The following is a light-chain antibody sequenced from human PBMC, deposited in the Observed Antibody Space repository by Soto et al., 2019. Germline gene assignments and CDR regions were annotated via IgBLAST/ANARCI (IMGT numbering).Light chain of an antibody. Sequence: DIQMTQSPSSLSVSVGDIVTITCRASETINTWLAWYQQKPGKAPKILIYDASKLERGVPSRLSGSGSGAEFTLTISSLQPDDLATYYCQQYSSYPLTFGGGTKVELK. CDR2: DAS. V-gene: IGKV1-5*01. CDR3: QQYSSYPLT. CDR1: ETINTW. J-gene: IGKJ4*01.